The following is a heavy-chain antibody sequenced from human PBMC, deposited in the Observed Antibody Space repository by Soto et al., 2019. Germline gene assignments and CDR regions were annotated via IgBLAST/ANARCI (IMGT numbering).Heavy chain of an antibody. CDR3: ARDPLRYFDWLLPRHPSGVDY. CDR1: GYTFTSYA. Sequence: GASVKVSCKASGYTFTSYAMHLVRQAPGPKLEWKGWINAGNGNTKYSQKFQGRVTITRDTSASTAYMELSSLRSEDTAVYYCARDPLRYFDWLLPRHPSGVDYWGQGTLVTVSS. J-gene: IGHJ4*02. V-gene: IGHV1-3*01. CDR2: INAGNGNT. D-gene: IGHD3-9*01.